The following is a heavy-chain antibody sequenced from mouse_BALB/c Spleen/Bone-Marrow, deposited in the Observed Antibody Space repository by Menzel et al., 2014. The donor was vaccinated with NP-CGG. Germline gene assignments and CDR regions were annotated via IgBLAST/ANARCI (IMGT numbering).Heavy chain of an antibody. CDR3: AKAPFLLPSLSFYY. CDR2: INPSTGFT. V-gene: IGHV1-4*01. D-gene: IGHD1-1*01. J-gene: IGHJ4*01. Sequence: VQLQQSGAELARPGASVKMSCKASGYTFTTYTMHWVQQRPGQGLEWVGYINPSTGFTNYNQIFKDKATLAANKSSCTSYMQLINLTSYDSSLYYCAKAPFLLPSLSFYYWGQRTSVTVSS. CDR1: GYTFTTYT.